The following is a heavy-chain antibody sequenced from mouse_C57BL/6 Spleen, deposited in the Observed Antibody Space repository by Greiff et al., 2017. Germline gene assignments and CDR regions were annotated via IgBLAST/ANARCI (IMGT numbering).Heavy chain of an antibody. Sequence: EVQLKESGGGLVQPGGSMKLSCAASGFTFSDAWMDWVRQSPGKGLEWVAEIRNKANNHATYYAESVKGRFTISRDDSKSSVYLQMNSLRAEDTGIYYCYRAMVTTYPFDYWGKGTTLTVSS. D-gene: IGHD2-3*01. CDR3: YRAMVTTYPFDY. V-gene: IGHV6-6*01. CDR2: IRNKANNHAT. J-gene: IGHJ2*01. CDR1: GFTFSDAW.